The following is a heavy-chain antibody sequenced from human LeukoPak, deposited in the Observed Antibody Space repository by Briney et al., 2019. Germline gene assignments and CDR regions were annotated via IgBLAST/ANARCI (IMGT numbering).Heavy chain of an antibody. CDR2: INHSGST. D-gene: IGHD4-17*01. V-gene: IGHV4-34*01. Sequence: KPSETLSLTCAVYGGSFSGYYWSWIRQPPGKGLEWIGEINHSGSTNYNPSLKSRVTISVDTSKNQFSLKLSSVTAADTAVYYCARGRDYGDYELDYWGQGTLVTVSS. CDR1: GGSFSGYY. J-gene: IGHJ4*02. CDR3: ARGRDYGDYELDY.